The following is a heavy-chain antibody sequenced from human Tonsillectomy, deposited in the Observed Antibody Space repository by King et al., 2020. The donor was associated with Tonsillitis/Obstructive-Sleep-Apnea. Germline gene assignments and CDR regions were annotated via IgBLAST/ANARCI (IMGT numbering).Heavy chain of an antibody. CDR1: VGSFSGYY. CDR2: INHSGSS. Sequence: LQQWGAGLLKPSETLSLTCAVYVGSFSGYYWSWVRHPPGKGLEWVGDINHSGSSNYNPSLKSRVTISGDTSKNQFSLKLSSVTAADTAVYYCAEQKAGTTYGYAFDIWGQGTMVTVSS. CDR3: AEQKAGTTYGYAFDI. J-gene: IGHJ3*02. V-gene: IGHV4-34*01. D-gene: IGHD1-1*01.